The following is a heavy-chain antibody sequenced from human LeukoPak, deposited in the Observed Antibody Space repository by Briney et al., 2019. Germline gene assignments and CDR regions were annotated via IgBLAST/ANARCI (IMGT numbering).Heavy chain of an antibody. D-gene: IGHD3-22*01. CDR1: GGSFSGYY. CDR3: ARRLGNYYDSSGYWGY. J-gene: IGHJ4*02. CDR2: INHSGST. V-gene: IGHV4-34*01. Sequence: PSETLSLTCAVYGGSFSGYYWSWIRQPPGKGLEWIGEINHSGSTNYNPSLKSRVTISVDTSKNQFSLKLSSVTAADTAVYYCARRLGNYYDSSGYWGYWGQGTLVTVSS.